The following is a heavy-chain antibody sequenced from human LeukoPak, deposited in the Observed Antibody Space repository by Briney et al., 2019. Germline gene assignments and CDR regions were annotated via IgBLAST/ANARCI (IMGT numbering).Heavy chain of an antibody. CDR1: GYTFTGYY. CDR2: INPNSGGT. CDR3: ARGGFVRSGWHDPLRLNPFDY. D-gene: IGHD6-19*01. J-gene: IGHJ4*02. V-gene: IGHV1-2*06. Sequence: ASVKVSCKASGYTFTGYYMHWVRQAPGQGLEWMGRINPNSGGTNYAQKFQGRVTMTRDTSISTAYMELSRLRSDDTAVYYCARGGFVRSGWHDPLRLNPFDYWGQGTLVTVSS.